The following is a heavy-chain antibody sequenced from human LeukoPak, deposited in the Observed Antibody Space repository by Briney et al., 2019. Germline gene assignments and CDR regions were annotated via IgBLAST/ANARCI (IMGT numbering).Heavy chain of an antibody. D-gene: IGHD2-2*01. Sequence: PSETLSLTCAVYGGSFSGYYWSWIRQPPGKGLEWIGEINHCGSTNYNPSLKSRVTISVDTSKNQFSLKLSSVTAADTAVYYCARVARIVVVPAATSDYYYYMDVWGKGTTVTVSS. CDR3: ARVARIVVVPAATSDYYYYMDV. CDR1: GGSFSGYY. CDR2: INHCGST. V-gene: IGHV4-34*01. J-gene: IGHJ6*03.